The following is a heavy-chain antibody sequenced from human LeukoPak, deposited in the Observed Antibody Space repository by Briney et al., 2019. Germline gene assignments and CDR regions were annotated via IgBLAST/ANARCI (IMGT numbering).Heavy chain of an antibody. V-gene: IGHV4-61*02. Sequence: SETLSLTCTVSGGSISSDTYFWSWIRQPAGKGLEWIGRISSTGRTDYNPSLTSRVTISVDTSKNQFSMKLSSVTAADTAVYYCAKVAWGDYGEYYFDYWGQGTLVTVSS. CDR3: AKVAWGDYGEYYFDY. D-gene: IGHD4-17*01. CDR1: GGSISSDTYF. CDR2: ISSTGRT. J-gene: IGHJ4*02.